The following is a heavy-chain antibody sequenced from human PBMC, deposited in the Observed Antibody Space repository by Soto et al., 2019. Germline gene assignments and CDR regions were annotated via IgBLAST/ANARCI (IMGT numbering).Heavy chain of an antibody. CDR1: GYSFTSYW. Sequence: GESLKISCKGSGYSFTSYWISWVRQMPGKGLEWMGRIDPSDSYTNYSPSFQGHVTISADKSISTAYLQWGSLKASDTAMYYCARHQSDYDSSGYYWPFDYWGQGTLVTVSS. D-gene: IGHD3-22*01. J-gene: IGHJ4*02. V-gene: IGHV5-10-1*01. CDR3: ARHQSDYDSSGYYWPFDY. CDR2: IDPSDSYT.